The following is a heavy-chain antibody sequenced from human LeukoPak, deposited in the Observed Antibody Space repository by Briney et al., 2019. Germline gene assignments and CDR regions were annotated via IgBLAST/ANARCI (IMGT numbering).Heavy chain of an antibody. D-gene: IGHD5-24*01. CDR2: IYASGST. CDR3: AREIRSHDGPGGYYYYYMDV. J-gene: IGHJ6*03. V-gene: IGHV4-4*07. CDR1: GDSMSDSY. Sequence: SETLSLTCTVSGDSMSDSYWSWIRQPAGKGLEWIGRIYASGSTNYNPSLKSRVILSVDTSSNQFSLTLSSVTAADTAVYHCAREIRSHDGPGGYYYYYMDVWGKGITVTVSS.